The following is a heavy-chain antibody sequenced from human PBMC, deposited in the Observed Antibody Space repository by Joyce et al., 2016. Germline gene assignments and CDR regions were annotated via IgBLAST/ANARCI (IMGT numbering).Heavy chain of an antibody. CDR1: GVTFSIYN. D-gene: IGHD4-17*01. CDR2: ISSASIYM. J-gene: IGHJ4*02. Sequence: EVQLVESGGGLVKPGGSLRLSCAASGVTFSIYNMVWFRQAPGKGLEWVSSISSASIYMYYADSVKGRFTIARDNAGNSLFLQMNSLRGDDTAVYYCARDVYGDSGDFWGQGTLVTVSS. V-gene: IGHV3-21*01. CDR3: ARDVYGDSGDF.